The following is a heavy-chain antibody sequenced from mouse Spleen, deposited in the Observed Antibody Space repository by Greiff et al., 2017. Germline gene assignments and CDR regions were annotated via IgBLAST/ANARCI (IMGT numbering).Heavy chain of an antibody. CDR3: AHYGSSYVGAMDY. Sequence: VKVVESGPGLVQPSQSLSITCTVSGFSLTSYGVHWVRQSPGKGLEWLGVIWRGGSTDYNAAFMSRLSITKDNSKSQVFFKMNSLQADDTAIYYCAHYGSSYVGAMDYWGQGTSVTVSS. V-gene: IGHV2-5*01. J-gene: IGHJ4*01. CDR1: GFSLTSYG. CDR2: IWRGGST. D-gene: IGHD1-1*01.